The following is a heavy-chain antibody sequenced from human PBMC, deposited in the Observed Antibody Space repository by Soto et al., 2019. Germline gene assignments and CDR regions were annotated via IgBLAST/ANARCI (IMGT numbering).Heavy chain of an antibody. CDR3: VRDYASDSGGLLDF. CDR1: GYSFTHYV. CDR2: IGAGDGKT. J-gene: IGHJ4*02. D-gene: IGHD3-22*01. V-gene: IGHV1-3*01. Sequence: QVQLVQSGTEVKKPGASVKVSCKASGYSFTHYVIHWVRQAPGQRLEWMGWIGAGDGKTYYSQNFQGRVTITKDTSATTAYMELSRLIPEDTAVYYCVRDYASDSGGLLDFWGQGTLVTVSS.